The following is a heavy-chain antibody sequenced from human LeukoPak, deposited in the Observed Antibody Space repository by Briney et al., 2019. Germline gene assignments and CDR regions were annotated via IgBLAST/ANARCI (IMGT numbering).Heavy chain of an antibody. J-gene: IGHJ4*02. CDR3: AREEFWSGPYFDY. CDR2: INTDGSST. Sequence: GGSLRLSCAASGFTFSIYAMNWVRQAPGKGLEWVSRINTDGSSTSYADSVKGRFTISRENAKNTLYLQMNSLRAEDTAVYYCAREEFWSGPYFDYWGQGTLVTVSS. CDR1: GFTFSIYA. V-gene: IGHV3-74*01. D-gene: IGHD3-3*01.